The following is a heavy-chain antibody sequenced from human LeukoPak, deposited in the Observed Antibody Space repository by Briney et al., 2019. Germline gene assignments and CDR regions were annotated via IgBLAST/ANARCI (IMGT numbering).Heavy chain of an antibody. D-gene: IGHD3-10*01. CDR1: GFTFSSYS. J-gene: IGHJ4*02. CDR2: ISSSSSYI. CDR3: ATLGYYYGSGSYDY. V-gene: IGHV3-21*01. Sequence: GGSLRLSCAASGFTFSSYSMNWVRQAPGKGLEWASSISSSSSYIYYADSVKGRFTISRDNAKNSLYLQMNSLRAEDTAVYYCATLGYYYGSGSYDYWGQGTLVTVSS.